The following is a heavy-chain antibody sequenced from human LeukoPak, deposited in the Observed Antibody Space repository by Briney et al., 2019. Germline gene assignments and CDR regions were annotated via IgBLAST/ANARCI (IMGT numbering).Heavy chain of an antibody. V-gene: IGHV1-69*04. CDR3: ASTLGYCSGGSCYSVDDPFDY. D-gene: IGHD2-15*01. Sequence: SVKVSCKASGGTFSSYAISWVRHAPGQGLEWMGRIIPILGIANYAQKFQGRVTITADKSTSTAYMELSSLRSEDTAVYYCASTLGYCSGGSCYSVDDPFDYWGQGTLVTVSS. CDR1: GGTFSSYA. CDR2: IIPILGIA. J-gene: IGHJ4*02.